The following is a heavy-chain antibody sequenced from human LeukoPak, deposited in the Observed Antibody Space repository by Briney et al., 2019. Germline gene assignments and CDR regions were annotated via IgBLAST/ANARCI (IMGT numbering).Heavy chain of an antibody. CDR2: ISGSGGST. Sequence: LSGGSLRLSCAASGFTFSSYAMSWVRQAPGKGLEWVSAISGSGGSTYYADSVKGRFTISRDNSKNTLYLQMNSLRAEVTAVYYCAKRPGILTGPFDYWGQGTLVTVSS. CDR3: AKRPGILTGPFDY. J-gene: IGHJ4*02. V-gene: IGHV3-23*01. CDR1: GFTFSSYA. D-gene: IGHD3-9*01.